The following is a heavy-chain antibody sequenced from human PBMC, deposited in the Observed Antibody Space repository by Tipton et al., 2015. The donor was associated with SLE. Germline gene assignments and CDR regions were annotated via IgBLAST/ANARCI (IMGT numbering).Heavy chain of an antibody. V-gene: IGHV5-51*01. CDR1: GYNFSTYW. CDR2: IYPGDYDT. CDR3: LTGLHSFDI. Sequence: VQLVQSGAEVKRPGESLKISCTASGYNFSTYWIGWVRQMAGKGLEWMGIIYPGDYDTRYSPSFQGQVTISVDKTVTTAYLQWSSLKASDTAIYYCLTGLHSFDIWGQGTMVTVSS. J-gene: IGHJ3*02. D-gene: IGHD3-9*01.